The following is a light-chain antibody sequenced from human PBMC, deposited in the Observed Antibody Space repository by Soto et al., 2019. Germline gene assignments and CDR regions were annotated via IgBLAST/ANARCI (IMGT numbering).Light chain of an antibody. CDR2: DAS. V-gene: IGKV3-15*01. J-gene: IGKJ4*01. Sequence: EIVMTQSPATLSVSPGEGATLSCRASQSVHSDLAWYQQKPGQAPRLLIYDASTRATGIPARFSGSGSGTEFTLTISILQSEDFALYYCQQYATWPPLTFGGGTKVEI. CDR3: QQYATWPPLT. CDR1: QSVHSD.